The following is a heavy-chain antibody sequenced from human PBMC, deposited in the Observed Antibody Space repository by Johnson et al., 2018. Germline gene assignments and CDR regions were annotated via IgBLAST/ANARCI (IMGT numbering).Heavy chain of an antibody. J-gene: IGHJ1*01. V-gene: IGHV1-69*12. CDR2: IIPIFGTA. CDR3: ARATYYYDSSGEVEYFQH. Sequence: QVQLVQSGAEVKKPGSSVKVSCKASGGTFSSYAISWVRQAPGQGLEWMGGIIPIFGTANYAQKCQGRVTITADESTSTAYMELSSLRSEDTAVYYCARATYYYDSSGEVEYFQHWGQGTLVTVSS. D-gene: IGHD3-22*01. CDR1: GGTFSSYA.